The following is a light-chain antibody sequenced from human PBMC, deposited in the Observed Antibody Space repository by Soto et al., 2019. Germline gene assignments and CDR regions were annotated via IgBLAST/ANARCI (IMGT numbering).Light chain of an antibody. Sequence: EIVLTQSPDTLSLSPGERATLSCRASQSVSNTYLAWYQQKPGQAPRLLIYAASSRATGVPDRVSGSGSGTDFTLTIRRLEPEDFGVYYCQQYVSSAWTFGEGSMVEV. V-gene: IGKV3-20*01. CDR1: QSVSNTY. J-gene: IGKJ1*01. CDR3: QQYVSSAWT. CDR2: AAS.